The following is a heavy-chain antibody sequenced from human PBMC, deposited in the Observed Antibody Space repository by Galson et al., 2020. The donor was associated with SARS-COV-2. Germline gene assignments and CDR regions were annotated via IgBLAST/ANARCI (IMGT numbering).Heavy chain of an antibody. D-gene: IGHD1-1*01. J-gene: IGHJ6*02. CDR2: ISSSSSYI. CDR3: AVALSLRPVITSDYYYYYGMDV. V-gene: IGHV3-21*01. CDR1: GFTFSSYS. Sequence: GESLKISCAASGFTFSSYSMNWVRQAPGKGLEWVSSISSSSSYIYYADSVKGRFTISRDNAKNSLYLQMNSLRAEDTAVYYCAVALSLRPVITSDYYYYYGMDVWGQGTTVTVSS.